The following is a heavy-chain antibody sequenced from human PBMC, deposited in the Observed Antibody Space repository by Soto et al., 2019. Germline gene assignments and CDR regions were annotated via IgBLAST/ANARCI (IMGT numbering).Heavy chain of an antibody. V-gene: IGHV4-30-4*01. D-gene: IGHD2-15*01. Sequence: QVQLQESGPGLVKPSQTLSLTCTVSGGSISSGDYYWSWIRQPPGKGLEWIGYIYYSGSTYYNPSLKSRVTISVDTSKNQFSLKLSSVTAADTAVYYCDRLGVVAATYFDYWGQGTLVTVSS. CDR1: GGSISSGDYY. CDR2: IYYSGST. CDR3: DRLGVVAATYFDY. J-gene: IGHJ4*02.